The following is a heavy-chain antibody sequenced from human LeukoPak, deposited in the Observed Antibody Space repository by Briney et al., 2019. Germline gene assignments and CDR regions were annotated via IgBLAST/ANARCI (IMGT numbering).Heavy chain of an antibody. J-gene: IGHJ2*01. CDR3: AKDRHYYDSSGYYYWNFDL. CDR1: GFSFSSYA. CDR2: ISGSGGST. Sequence: GGSLRLSCAASGFSFSSYAMSWVRQAPGKGLEWVSAISGSGGSTYYADSVKGRFTISRDNSKNTLYLQMNSLRAEDTAVYYCAKDRHYYDSSGYYYWNFDLWGRGTLVTVSS. D-gene: IGHD3-22*01. V-gene: IGHV3-23*01.